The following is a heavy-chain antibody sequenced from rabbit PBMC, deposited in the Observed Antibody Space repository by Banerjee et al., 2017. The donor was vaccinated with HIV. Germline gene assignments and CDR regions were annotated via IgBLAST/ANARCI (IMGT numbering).Heavy chain of an antibody. CDR2: INSSSGST. CDR1: GFSFSNKYV. V-gene: IGHV1S45*01. CDR3: ARRGSDWADDL. Sequence: QEQLEESGGDLVKPEGSLTLTCTASGFSFSNKYVMCWVRQAPGKGLEWIACINSSSGSTVYATWAKGRFTISKTSSTTMTLQMTSLSAADTATYFCARRGSDWADDLWGPGTLVTVS. D-gene: IGHD4-1*01. J-gene: IGHJ4*01.